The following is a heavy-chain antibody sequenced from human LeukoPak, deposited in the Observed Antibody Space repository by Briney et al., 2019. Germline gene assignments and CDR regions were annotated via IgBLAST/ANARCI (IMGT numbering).Heavy chain of an antibody. D-gene: IGHD1-26*01. CDR3: ARDLGGSYSGWDKSYYYYYMDV. CDR1: GFPFSSYG. Sequence: GGSLRLSCAASGFPFSSYGMNWVRQAPGQGLEWVSAITGSTRTTYYANSVKGRFTISRDNSKNTLYLQMNGLRAEDTAVYYCARDLGGSYSGWDKSYYYYYMDVWGKGTTVTVSS. V-gene: IGHV3-23*01. CDR2: ITGSTRTT. J-gene: IGHJ6*03.